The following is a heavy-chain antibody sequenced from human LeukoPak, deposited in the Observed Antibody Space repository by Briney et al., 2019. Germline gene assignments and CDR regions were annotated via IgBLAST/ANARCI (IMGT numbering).Heavy chain of an antibody. D-gene: IGHD2-21*02. CDR3: ARTGDQDAFDI. Sequence: GRSLRLSCAASGFTFSSYAMHWVRQAPGKGLEWVAVISYDGSNKYYADSVKGRFTISRDNSKNTLYPQMNSLRAEDTAVYYCARTGDQDAFDIWGQGTMVTVSS. CDR2: ISYDGSNK. CDR1: GFTFSSYA. J-gene: IGHJ3*02. V-gene: IGHV3-30-3*01.